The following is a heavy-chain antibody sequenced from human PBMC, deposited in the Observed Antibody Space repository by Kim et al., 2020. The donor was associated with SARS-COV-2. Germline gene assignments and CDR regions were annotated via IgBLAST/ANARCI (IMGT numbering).Heavy chain of an antibody. CDR2: IYYSGST. V-gene: IGHV4-31*03. CDR1: GGSISSGGYY. D-gene: IGHD1-1*01. J-gene: IGHJ3*02. Sequence: SETLSLTCTVSGGSISSGGYYWSWIRQHPGKGLEWIGYIYYSGSTYYNPSLKSRVTISVDTSKNQFSLKLSSVTAADTAVYYCASLERGRDDAFDIWGQGTMVTVSS. CDR3: ASLERGRDDAFDI.